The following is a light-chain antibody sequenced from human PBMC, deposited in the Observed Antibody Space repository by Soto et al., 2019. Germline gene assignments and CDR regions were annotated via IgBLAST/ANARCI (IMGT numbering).Light chain of an antibody. CDR2: DVS. Sequence: QSVLTQPASVSGSPGQSITISCTGTSSDVGGYNYVSWYQQHPGKAPKLMIYDVSNRPSGVSNRFSGSKSGNTASLTISGLQAEDEADYYCSSYTSSSIYWVFGGGTQLTVL. J-gene: IGLJ3*02. CDR3: SSYTSSSIYWV. CDR1: SSDVGGYNY. V-gene: IGLV2-14*01.